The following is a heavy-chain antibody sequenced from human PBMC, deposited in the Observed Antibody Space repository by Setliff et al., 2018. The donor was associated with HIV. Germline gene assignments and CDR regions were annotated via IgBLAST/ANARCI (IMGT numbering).Heavy chain of an antibody. CDR2: IREEAHGGET. Sequence: GGSLRLSCAASGFTFATAWMNWVRRAPGKGLEWVARIREEAHGGETEYAAAVKGRFTISRDDSKNTLYLQMNSLKTEDTAKYYCTTDLYDRSGYFQHNAFDIWGQGTMVTVSS. CDR3: TTDLYDRSGYFQHNAFDI. CDR1: GFTFATAW. D-gene: IGHD3-22*01. V-gene: IGHV3-15*01. J-gene: IGHJ3*02.